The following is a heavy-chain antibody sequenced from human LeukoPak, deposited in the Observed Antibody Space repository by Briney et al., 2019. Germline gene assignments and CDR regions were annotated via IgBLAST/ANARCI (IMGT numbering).Heavy chain of an antibody. CDR2: IYYSGST. CDR3: ARGGHGLGNYFDY. V-gene: IGHV4-59*08. D-gene: IGHD3-10*01. Sequence: PSETLSLTCTVSGGSISSYYWSWIRQPPGKGLEWIGYIYYSGSTNYNPSLKSRVTISVDTSKNQFSLKLSSVTAADTAVYYCARGGHGLGNYFDYWGQGTLVTVSS. CDR1: GGSISSYY. J-gene: IGHJ4*02.